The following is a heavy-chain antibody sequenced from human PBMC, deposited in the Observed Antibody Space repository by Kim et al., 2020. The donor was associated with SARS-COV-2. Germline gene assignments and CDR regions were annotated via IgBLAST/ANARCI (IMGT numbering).Heavy chain of an antibody. V-gene: IGHV1-46*01. CDR3: AREGYSGSYYAFDI. D-gene: IGHD1-26*01. J-gene: IGHJ3*02. Sequence: AQKVQGRVTMTRDTSTSTVYMELSSLRSEDTAVYYCAREGYSGSYYAFDIWGQGTMVTVSS.